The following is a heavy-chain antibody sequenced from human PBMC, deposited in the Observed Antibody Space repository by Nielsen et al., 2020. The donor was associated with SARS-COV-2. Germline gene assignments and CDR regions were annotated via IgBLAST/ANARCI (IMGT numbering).Heavy chain of an antibody. D-gene: IGHD4-17*01. J-gene: IGHJ6*02. CDR1: GFTFSSYA. V-gene: IGHV3-21*04. CDR2: ISSSSSYI. Sequence: GGSLRLSCATSGFTFSSYAMHWVRQAPGKGLEWVSSISSSSSYIYYADSVKGRFTISRDNSKNTLYLQMNSLRAEDTAVYYCVKELPVTTHDYYYGMDVWGQGTTVTVSS. CDR3: VKELPVTTHDYYYGMDV.